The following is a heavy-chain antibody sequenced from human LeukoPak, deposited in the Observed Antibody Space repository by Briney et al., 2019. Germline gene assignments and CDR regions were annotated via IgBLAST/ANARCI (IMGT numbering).Heavy chain of an antibody. V-gene: IGHV4-39*07. CDR3: ARDFAYGSGSLEGDY. CDR1: GGSISSSSYY. Sequence: SETLSLTCTVSGGSISSSSYYWGWIRQPPGKGLEWIGSTYYSGSTYYNPSLKSRVTISVDTSKNQFSLKLSSVTAADTAVYYCARDFAYGSGSLEGDYWGQGTLVTVSS. J-gene: IGHJ4*02. CDR2: TYYSGST. D-gene: IGHD3-10*01.